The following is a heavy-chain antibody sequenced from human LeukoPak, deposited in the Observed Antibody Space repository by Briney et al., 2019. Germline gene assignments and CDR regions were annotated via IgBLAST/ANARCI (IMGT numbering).Heavy chain of an antibody. CDR2: ISWNSGSI. Sequence: GRSLRLSCAASGFTFDDYAMHWVRQAPGKGLEWVSGISWNSGSIGYADSVKGRFTISRDNSKNTLYLQMNSLQTDDTAVYYCATDLRYGNNFFFQHWGQGILVTVSS. D-gene: IGHD5-18*01. CDR1: GFTFDDYA. V-gene: IGHV3-9*01. CDR3: ATDLRYGNNFFFQH. J-gene: IGHJ4*02.